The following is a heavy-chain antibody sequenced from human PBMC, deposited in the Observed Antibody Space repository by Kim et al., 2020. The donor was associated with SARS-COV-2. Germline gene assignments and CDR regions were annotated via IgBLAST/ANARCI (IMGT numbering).Heavy chain of an antibody. CDR3: VRQHYSFGLS. Sequence: SETLSLTCTVSGGSISSSSGYYWGWIRQPPGKGLEWIGSIYYSGTTYYNPSLKSRVTISLDTSKNQFSLKLTSLTAADRSVYYCVRQHYSFGLSCGQGTLVTVSS. V-gene: IGHV4-39*01. CDR2: IYYSGTT. J-gene: IGHJ5*02. D-gene: IGHD5-18*01. CDR1: GGSISSSSGYY.